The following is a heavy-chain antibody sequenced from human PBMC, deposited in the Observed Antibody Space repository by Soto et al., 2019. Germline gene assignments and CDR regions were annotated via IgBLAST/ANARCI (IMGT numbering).Heavy chain of an antibody. CDR2: ISYDGSNK. Sequence: QVQLVESGGGVVQPGRSLRLSCAASGFTFSSYGMHWVRQAPGKGLEWVAVISYDGSNKYYADSVKGRFTISRDNSKNTLYLQMNSLRAEDTAVYYCAKEVLRYFDWLSRHYDYYGMDVWGQGTTVTVS. CDR3: AKEVLRYFDWLSRHYDYYGMDV. J-gene: IGHJ6*02. CDR1: GFTFSSYG. D-gene: IGHD3-9*01. V-gene: IGHV3-30*18.